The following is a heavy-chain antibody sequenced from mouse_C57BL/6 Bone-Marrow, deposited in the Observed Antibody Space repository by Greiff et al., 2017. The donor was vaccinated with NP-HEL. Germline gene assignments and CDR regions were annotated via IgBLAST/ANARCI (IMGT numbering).Heavy chain of an antibody. D-gene: IGHD1-1*01. CDR1: GYTFTDYT. V-gene: IGHV1-78*01. CDR3: AVTAVVSYWYFDF. CDR2: IYPRDGST. Sequence: VQLQQSDAELVKPGASVKISCKASGYTFTDYTIHWVKQRPEQGLEWIGYIYPRDGSTKYNQKFKGKATLTADKSSSPAYMELNSLTSEDSAVYFCAVTAVVSYWYFDFWGTGTTVTVSS. J-gene: IGHJ1*03.